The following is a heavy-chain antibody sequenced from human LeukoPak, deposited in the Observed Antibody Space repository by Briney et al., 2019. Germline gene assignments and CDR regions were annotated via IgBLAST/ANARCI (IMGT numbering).Heavy chain of an antibody. CDR3: ARDLRSGWYYFDF. CDR2: ISSSSDTI. J-gene: IGHJ4*02. D-gene: IGHD6-19*01. V-gene: IGHV3-48*02. CDR1: GFTFSIYS. Sequence: GGSLRLSCAASGFTFSIYSMNWLRQAPGKGLEWVSYISSSSDTIYYADSVKGRFTISRDNAKNSLYLQMNSLRDQDTAVYYCARDLRSGWYYFDFWGQGTLVTVSS.